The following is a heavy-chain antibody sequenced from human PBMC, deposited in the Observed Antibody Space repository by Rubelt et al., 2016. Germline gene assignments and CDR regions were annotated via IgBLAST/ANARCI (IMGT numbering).Heavy chain of an antibody. CDR3: ARVWGLRLGELSSKTRNEYYFDY. V-gene: IGHV4-34*01. J-gene: IGHJ4*02. Sequence: GVEWIGEINHSGSTNYNPSLKSRVTISVDTSKNQFSLKLSSVTAADTAVYYCARVWGLRLGELSSKTRNEYYFDYWGQGTLVTVSS. CDR2: INHSGST. D-gene: IGHD3-16*02.